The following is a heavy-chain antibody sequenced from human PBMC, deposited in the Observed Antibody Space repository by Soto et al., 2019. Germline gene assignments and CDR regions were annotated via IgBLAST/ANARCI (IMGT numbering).Heavy chain of an antibody. CDR2: VYYTGST. V-gene: IGHV4-59*01. Sequence: PSETLSLTCTVSGDSIDNYYWSWIRQRPWKRLEWIGYVYYTGSTTYNPSLESRVAMSVDTSKNQFSLKLSSVSAADTAVYYCAKYRRTAAEGYTLDDWGRGTLVTVSS. J-gene: IGHJ4*02. D-gene: IGHD6-13*01. CDR3: AKYRRTAAEGYTLDD. CDR1: GDSIDNYY.